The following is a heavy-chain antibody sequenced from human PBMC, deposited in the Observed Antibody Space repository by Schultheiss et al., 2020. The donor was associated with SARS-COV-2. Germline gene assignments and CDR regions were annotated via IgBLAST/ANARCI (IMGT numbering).Heavy chain of an antibody. J-gene: IGHJ6*02. CDR2: IYYSGST. CDR3: ARDTKYRSHGMDV. CDR1: GGSINSDY. V-gene: IGHV4-59*01. Sequence: SETLSLTCSVSGGSINSDYWTWIRQPPGKGLEWIGYIYYSGSTNYNPSLKSRVTISVDTSKNQFSLKLSSVTAADTAVYYCARDTKYRSHGMDVWGQGTTVTVSS. D-gene: IGHD2-2*01.